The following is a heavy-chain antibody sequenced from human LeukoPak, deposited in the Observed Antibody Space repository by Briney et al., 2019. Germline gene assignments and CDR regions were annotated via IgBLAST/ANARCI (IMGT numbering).Heavy chain of an antibody. D-gene: IGHD3-22*01. CDR2: IKTKTDGGTT. V-gene: IGHV3-15*01. Sequence: GGSLRLSCAASGFTFSNAWMSWVRQAPGKGLEWVGRIKTKTDGGTTDYAAPVKGRFTISRDDSKNMLYLQMDSLKTEDTAVYYCTTGFYYHSSGYHYSREDYWGQGTLVTVSS. CDR1: GFTFSNAW. J-gene: IGHJ4*02. CDR3: TTGFYYHSSGYHYSREDY.